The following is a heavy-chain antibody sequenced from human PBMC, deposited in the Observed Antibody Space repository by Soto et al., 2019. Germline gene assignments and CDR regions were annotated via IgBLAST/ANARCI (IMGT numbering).Heavy chain of an antibody. Sequence: ASVKVSCKTSSFTFSNSAVQWVRQARGQRLEWIGWIGVGRGNTNYLQNLQGRITITRDTATGTAYMELSGLRSEDTAMYYCAAETYPGGDCCHFDYWGQGTMVTVSS. CDR2: IGVGRGNT. V-gene: IGHV1-58*01. CDR1: SFTFSNSA. CDR3: AAETYPGGDCCHFDY. J-gene: IGHJ4*02. D-gene: IGHD2-21*02.